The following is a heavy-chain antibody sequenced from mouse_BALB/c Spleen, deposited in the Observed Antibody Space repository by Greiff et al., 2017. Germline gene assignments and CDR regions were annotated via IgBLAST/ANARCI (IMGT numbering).Heavy chain of an antibody. V-gene: IGHV1S16*01. CDR1: GYTFTSYY. J-gene: IGHJ4*01. CDR2: INPSNGGT. CDR3: TRYSYAMDY. Sequence: QVQLQQSGAELVKPGASVKLSCKASGYTFTSYYMYWVKQRPGQGLEWIGEINPSNGGTNFNEKFKSKATLTVDKSSSTAYMQLSSLTSEDSAVYYCTRYSYAMDYCGQGTSVTVSS. D-gene: IGHD2-14*01.